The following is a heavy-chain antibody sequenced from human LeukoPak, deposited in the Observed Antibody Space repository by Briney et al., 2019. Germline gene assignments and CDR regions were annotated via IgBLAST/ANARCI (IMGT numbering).Heavy chain of an antibody. CDR1: GGTFSSYA. D-gene: IGHD3-22*01. J-gene: IGHJ6*03. V-gene: IGHV1-69*13. CDR2: IIPIFGTA. Sequence: SVKVSCKASGGTFSSYAISWVRQAPGQGLEWMGGIIPIFGTANYAQKFQGRVTITADESTSTAYMELSSLRSEDTAVYYCARGFYDSSGYYYYYYYMDVWGKGTTVTISS. CDR3: ARGFYDSSGYYYYYYYMDV.